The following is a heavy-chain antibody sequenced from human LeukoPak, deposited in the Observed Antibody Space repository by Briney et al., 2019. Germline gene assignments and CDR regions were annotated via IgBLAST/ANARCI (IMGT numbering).Heavy chain of an antibody. CDR3: ATDTGITASADQFEY. CDR1: GFTFSSYE. J-gene: IGHJ4*02. D-gene: IGHD6-13*01. CDR2: ISSSGSTI. Sequence: GGSLRLSCAASGFTFSSYEMNWVRQAPGKGLEWVSYISSSGSTIYYADSVKGRFTISRDNAKNSLYLQMNSLRAEDTAVYYCATDTGITASADQFEYWGQGTLVTVSS. V-gene: IGHV3-48*03.